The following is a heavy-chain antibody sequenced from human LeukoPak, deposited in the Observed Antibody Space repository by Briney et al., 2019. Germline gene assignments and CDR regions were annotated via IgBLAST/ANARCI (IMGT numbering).Heavy chain of an antibody. CDR2: IRHDGSNK. D-gene: IGHD3-10*01. J-gene: IGHJ4*02. CDR3: ATEFNYYGSGSYC. V-gene: IGHV3-30*02. Sequence: GGSLRLSCAASGFTFSKYGMHWVRQAPGKGLEWVAFIRHDGSNKYYTDSVKGRFIISRDNPNNTMYLQMNSLKTEDTAVYYCATEFNYYGSGSYCWGQGTLVTVSS. CDR1: GFTFSKYG.